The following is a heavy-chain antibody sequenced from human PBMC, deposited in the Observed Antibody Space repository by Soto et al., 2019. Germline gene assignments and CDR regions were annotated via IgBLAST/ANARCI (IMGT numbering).Heavy chain of an antibody. CDR1: GFTFSSYA. CDR2: ISYDGSNK. CDR3: ARDDGYSYGYWYAYYYYYGMHV. V-gene: IGHV3-30-3*01. J-gene: IGHJ6*02. D-gene: IGHD5-18*01. Sequence: GGSLRLSCAASGFTFSSYAMHWVRQAPGKGLEWVAVISYDGSNKYYADSVKGRFTISRDNSKNTLYLQMNSLRAEDTAVYYCARDDGYSYGYWYAYYYYYGMHVSGPGTTVTF.